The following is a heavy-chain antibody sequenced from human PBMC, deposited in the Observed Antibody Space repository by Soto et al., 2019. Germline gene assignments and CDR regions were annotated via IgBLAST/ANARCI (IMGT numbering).Heavy chain of an antibody. Sequence: EVQLLESGGGLVQPGGSLRLSCAASGFTFSSYSLSWVRQAPGKGLEWVSAVSGSGGSTYYADSVKGRFTISRDNSKNTLYLQMNSLRAEDTAVYYCAKSPPKSYTSSWENYFDYWGQGTLVTVSS. CDR1: GFTFSSYS. V-gene: IGHV3-23*01. J-gene: IGHJ4*02. D-gene: IGHD6-13*01. CDR3: AKSPPKSYTSSWENYFDY. CDR2: VSGSGGST.